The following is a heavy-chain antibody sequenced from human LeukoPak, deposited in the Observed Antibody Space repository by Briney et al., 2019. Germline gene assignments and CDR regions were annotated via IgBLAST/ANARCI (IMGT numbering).Heavy chain of an antibody. V-gene: IGHV3-30-3*01. CDR2: ISYDGSNK. CDR1: GFTFSSYA. J-gene: IGHJ4*02. D-gene: IGHD3-22*01. CDR3: ARDPKADYYDSSGSLRGFDY. Sequence: PGRSLRLFCAASGFTFSSYATHWDRQAPGKGLEWVAVISYDGSNKYYADSVKGRFTISRDNSKNTLYLQMNSLRAEDTAVYYCARDPKADYYDSSGSLRGFDYWGQGTLVTVSS.